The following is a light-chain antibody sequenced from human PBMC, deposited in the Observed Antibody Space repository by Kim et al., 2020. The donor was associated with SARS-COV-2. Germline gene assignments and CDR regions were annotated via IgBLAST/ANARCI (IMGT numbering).Light chain of an antibody. CDR3: QHYNGSPYT. CDR1: QSIRRSY. J-gene: IGKJ2*01. Sequence: EIVLTQSPGTLSLSPGERATLSCRASQSIRRSYLAWYQQKPGQTPRLLTYGASNRATDIPDRFSGSGSGTDFILTINRLEPEDFAVYYCQHYNGSPYTFGQGTKLEI. V-gene: IGKV3-20*01. CDR2: GAS.